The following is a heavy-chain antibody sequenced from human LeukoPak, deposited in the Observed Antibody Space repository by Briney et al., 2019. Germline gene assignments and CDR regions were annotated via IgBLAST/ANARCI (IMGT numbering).Heavy chain of an antibody. J-gene: IGHJ1*01. CDR1: GYTFTSYG. D-gene: IGHD6-13*01. Sequence: ASVKVSCKASGYTFTSYGISWVRQATGQGLEWMGWMNPNSGNTGYAQKFQGRVTMTRNTSISTAYMELSSLRSEDTAVYYCARRGRSSSWSVPNAEYFQHWGQGTLVTVSS. CDR3: ARRGRSSSWSVPNAEYFQH. V-gene: IGHV1-8*02. CDR2: MNPNSGNT.